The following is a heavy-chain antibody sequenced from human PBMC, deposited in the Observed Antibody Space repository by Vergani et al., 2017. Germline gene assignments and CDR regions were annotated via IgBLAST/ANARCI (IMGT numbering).Heavy chain of an antibody. CDR3: ARDHRRWYNWFDP. CDR2: INPNSGGT. Sequence: QVHLVESGGGVVQPGRSLRLSCVVSGFTSSYYGMHWVRQAPGQGLEWMGWINPNSGGTNYAQKFQGRVTMTRDTSISTAYMELSRLRSDDTAVYYCARDHRRWYNWFDPWGQGTLVTVSS. CDR1: GFTSSYYG. D-gene: IGHD4-23*01. J-gene: IGHJ5*02. V-gene: IGHV1-2*02.